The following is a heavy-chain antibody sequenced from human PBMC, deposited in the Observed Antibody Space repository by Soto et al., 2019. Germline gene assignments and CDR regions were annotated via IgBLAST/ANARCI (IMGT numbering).Heavy chain of an antibody. J-gene: IGHJ6*02. CDR1: GYTFTGYY. V-gene: IGHV1-2*04. CDR2: INPNSGGT. Sequence: EASVKVSCKASGYTFTGYYMHWVRQAPGQGLEWMGWINPNSGGTNYAQKFQGWVTMTRDTSISTAYMELSRLRSDDTAVYYCATQGVAVAGTYYYYGMDVWGQGTKVTVSS. CDR3: ATQGVAVAGTYYYYGMDV. D-gene: IGHD6-19*01.